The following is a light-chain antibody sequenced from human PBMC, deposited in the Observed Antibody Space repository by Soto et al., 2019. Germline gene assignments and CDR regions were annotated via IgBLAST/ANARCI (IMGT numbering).Light chain of an antibody. V-gene: IGKV3-15*01. CDR3: QHDNNWPAWT. CDR2: GAS. J-gene: IGKJ1*01. CDR1: QSVSSN. Sequence: DIVKTQSSATMCVSPGERATLSCGASQSVSSNLAWYQQKPGKAPRLLIYGASTRAXXIXARFSGSGSGTEFTLTISSLQTDDFAVYYCQHDNNWPAWTFGHGTKVDIK.